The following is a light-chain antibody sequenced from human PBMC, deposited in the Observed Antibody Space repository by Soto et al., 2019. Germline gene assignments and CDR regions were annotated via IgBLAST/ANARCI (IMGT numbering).Light chain of an antibody. J-gene: IGKJ4*01. CDR1: QSVSSSY. CDR3: QQYGSSSLA. Sequence: EIVLTQSPGTLSLSPGERATLSCRASQSVSSSYLAWYQQKPGQAPRLLIYGASRRATGIPDRFSGSGSGTDVTLTISRLEPEDFAVYYCQQYGSSSLAFGGGTKVE. V-gene: IGKV3-20*01. CDR2: GAS.